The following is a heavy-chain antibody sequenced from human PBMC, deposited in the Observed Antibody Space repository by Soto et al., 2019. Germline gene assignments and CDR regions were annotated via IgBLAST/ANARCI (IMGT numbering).Heavy chain of an antibody. J-gene: IGHJ5*02. Sequence: PSETLSLTCTVSAGSITTSYWSWIRQPLGKALEWIGYISYRGSTNYNPSLKSRLTTSIDTSKSQISLKLTSMTTADTAVYYCASSGIVGREVNTWFDPWGQGTLVTVSS. D-gene: IGHD3-22*01. CDR3: ASSGIVGREVNTWFDP. V-gene: IGHV4-59*01. CDR2: ISYRGST. CDR1: AGSITTSY.